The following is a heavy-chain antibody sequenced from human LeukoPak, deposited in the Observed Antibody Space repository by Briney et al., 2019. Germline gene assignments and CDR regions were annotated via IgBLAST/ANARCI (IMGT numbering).Heavy chain of an antibody. V-gene: IGHV1-2*02. CDR3: ARAHLGYYGSGSSSPMDV. D-gene: IGHD3-10*01. CDR2: INPNSGGT. J-gene: IGHJ6*03. CDR1: GYTFTGCY. Sequence: ASVKVSCKASGYTFTGCYMHWVRQAPGQGLEWMGWINPNSGGTNYAQKFQGRVTMTRDTSISTAYMELSRLRSDDTAVYYCARAHLGYYGSGSSSPMDVWGKGTTVTVSS.